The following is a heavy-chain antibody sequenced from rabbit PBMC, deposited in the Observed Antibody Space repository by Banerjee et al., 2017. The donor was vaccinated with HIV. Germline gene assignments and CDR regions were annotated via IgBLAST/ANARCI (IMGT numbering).Heavy chain of an antibody. J-gene: IGHJ4*01. CDR3: ARHGGSSYSFNL. Sequence: QEQLEESGGDLVKPGASLTLTCTASGFSFSSTYWICWVRQAPGKGLEWIACIYASSSGSTYYASWAKGRFTISKTSSTTVTLQMTSLTVADTATYFCARHGGSSYSFNLWGPGTLVTVS. CDR2: IYASSSGST. CDR1: GFSFSSTYW. D-gene: IGHD8-1*01. V-gene: IGHV1S45*01.